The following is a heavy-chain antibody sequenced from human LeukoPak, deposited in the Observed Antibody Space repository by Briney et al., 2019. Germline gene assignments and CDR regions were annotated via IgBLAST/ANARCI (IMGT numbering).Heavy chain of an antibody. Sequence: PGGSLRLSCAASGFTFSSYAIGWVRQAPGRGLEWVSAIRGSGGRTYYADSVTDRFTIPRDTSKNPLYLQMNSLRAEDTAVYYGAKDAPYSGSCWHDAFDIWGQGTMVTVSS. D-gene: IGHD1-26*01. CDR3: AKDAPYSGSCWHDAFDI. CDR1: GFTFSSYA. J-gene: IGHJ3*02. V-gene: IGHV3-23*01. CDR2: IRGSGGRT.